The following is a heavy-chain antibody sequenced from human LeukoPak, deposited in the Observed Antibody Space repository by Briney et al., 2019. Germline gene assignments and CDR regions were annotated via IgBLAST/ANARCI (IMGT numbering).Heavy chain of an antibody. CDR3: ARGEGYGDWVVYYYYMDV. CDR2: ISSSSTYI. D-gene: IGHD4-17*01. J-gene: IGHJ6*03. Sequence: GGSLRLSCAASGFTFSSYTMNWVRQAPGKGLEWVSSISSSSTYINYADSVKGRFTISRDNAKNSLYLQMNSLRAEDTAVYYCARGEGYGDWVVYYYYMDVWGKGTTVTVSS. CDR1: GFTFSSYT. V-gene: IGHV3-21*01.